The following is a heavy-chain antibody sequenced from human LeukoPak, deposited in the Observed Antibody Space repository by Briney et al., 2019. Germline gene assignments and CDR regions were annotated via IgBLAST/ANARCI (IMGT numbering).Heavy chain of an antibody. CDR2: ISRSSRVI. CDR3: ARDGDGYTN. Sequence: GGSLRLSCAASGFAFSNYSMNWVRQAPGKGLEWLSYISRSSRVIHFADSVKGRFTISRDNAKNSLYLQMNSLRTEDTAVYYCARDGDGYTNWGQGTLVTVSS. D-gene: IGHD5-24*01. J-gene: IGHJ4*02. V-gene: IGHV3-48*04. CDR1: GFAFSNYS.